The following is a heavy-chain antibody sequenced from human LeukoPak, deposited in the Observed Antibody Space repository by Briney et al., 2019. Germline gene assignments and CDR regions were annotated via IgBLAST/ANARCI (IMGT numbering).Heavy chain of an antibody. CDR2: ISYDGSNK. D-gene: IGHD2-2*01. CDR3: ARDPTVVPAAADAFDI. Sequence: GGSLRLSCAASGFTFSSYAMHWVRQAPGKGLEWVAVISYDGSNKYYADSVKGRFTISRDNSKNTLYLQMNSLRAEDTAVYYCARDPTVVPAAADAFDIWGQGTMVTVSS. V-gene: IGHV3-30-3*01. CDR1: GFTFSSYA. J-gene: IGHJ3*02.